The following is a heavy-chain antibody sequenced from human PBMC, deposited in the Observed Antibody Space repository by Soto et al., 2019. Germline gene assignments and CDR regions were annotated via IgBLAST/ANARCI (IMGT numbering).Heavy chain of an antibody. D-gene: IGHD3-16*01. V-gene: IGHV3-23*01. CDR1: AFTLTDYA. J-gene: IGHJ4*02. Sequence: EVQLLESGGGLVQPGGSLRPSCAASAFTLTDYAMTWVRQPPGKGLEWVSGISGSGGSTYYADSVKGRFTISRDNSKNTLYLQMNSLRDEDTAVYYCAKDEYYDNVWGNMYLDYWGQGTLVTVSS. CDR2: ISGSGGST. CDR3: AKDEYYDNVWGNMYLDY.